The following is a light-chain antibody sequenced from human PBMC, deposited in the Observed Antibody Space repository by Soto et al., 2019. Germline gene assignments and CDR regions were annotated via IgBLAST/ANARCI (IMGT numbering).Light chain of an antibody. V-gene: IGKV3-15*01. CDR2: GAS. J-gene: IGKJ1*01. CDR1: QSISSN. CDR3: QQYNSWPPKT. Sequence: EIVMTQSPATLSVSPGERATPSCRASQSISSNVAWYQQKPGQAPRLLIYGASTRATGIPARFSGSGSGTEFTLTISSLESEDFAFYYCQQYNSWPPKTFGQGTKVEIK.